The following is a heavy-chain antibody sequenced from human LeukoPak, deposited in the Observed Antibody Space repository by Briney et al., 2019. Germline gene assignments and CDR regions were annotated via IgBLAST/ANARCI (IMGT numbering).Heavy chain of an antibody. CDR2: IWYDGSNE. Sequence: GGSLRLSCAASGFTFSSYAMSWVRQAPGKGLEWVSIIWYDGSNEKYADSAKGRFTISRDNSKNTVYLQMNSPRVEDTAMYYCARGGMSARPDYWGQGTLVTVSS. V-gene: IGHV3-33*08. CDR1: GFTFSSYA. J-gene: IGHJ4*02. CDR3: ARGGMSARPDY. D-gene: IGHD6-6*01.